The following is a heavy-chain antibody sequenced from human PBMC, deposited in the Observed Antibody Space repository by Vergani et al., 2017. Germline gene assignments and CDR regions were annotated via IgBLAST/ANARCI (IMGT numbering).Heavy chain of an antibody. V-gene: IGHV3-11*04. Sequence: QVQLVESGGGLVKPGGSLRLSCAASGFTFSDYYMSWIRQAPGKGLEWVSYISSSGSTIYYADSVKGRFTISRDNAKNSLYLQMYSLRAEDTAVYYCARETRGYYYDSSGYINAFDIWGQGTMVTVSS. D-gene: IGHD3-22*01. CDR1: GFTFSDYY. CDR2: ISSSGSTI. CDR3: ARETRGYYYDSSGYINAFDI. J-gene: IGHJ3*02.